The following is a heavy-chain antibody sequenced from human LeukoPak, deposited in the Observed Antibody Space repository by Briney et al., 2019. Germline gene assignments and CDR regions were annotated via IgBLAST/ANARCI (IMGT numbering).Heavy chain of an antibody. V-gene: IGHV3-7*04. CDR2: IDQDGSVK. Sequence: GESLTLSCPASGFTFSTYCMSWVRQPPGKGLEWVANIDQDGSVKYYVTSVKGLFTISRDNHKNSLYVQMDSLRAEDTVVYYCARDLSRLAPFFDQWRRETGLSVS. J-gene: IGHJ4*02. CDR3: ARDLSRLAPFFDQ. CDR1: GFTFSTYC.